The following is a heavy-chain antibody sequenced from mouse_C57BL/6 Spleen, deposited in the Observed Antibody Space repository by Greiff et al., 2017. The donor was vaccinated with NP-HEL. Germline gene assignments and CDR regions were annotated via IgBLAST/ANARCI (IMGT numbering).Heavy chain of an antibody. CDR1: GFTFSSYG. Sequence: EVHLVESGGDLVKPGGSLKLSCAASGFTFSSYGMSWVRQTPDKRLEWVATISSGGSYTSYPDSVKGRFTISRDNAKNTLYLQMSSLKSEDTAMYYCARRSYGNYDFDYWGQGTTLTVSS. V-gene: IGHV5-6*01. D-gene: IGHD2-10*02. CDR3: ARRSYGNYDFDY. J-gene: IGHJ2*01. CDR2: ISSGGSYT.